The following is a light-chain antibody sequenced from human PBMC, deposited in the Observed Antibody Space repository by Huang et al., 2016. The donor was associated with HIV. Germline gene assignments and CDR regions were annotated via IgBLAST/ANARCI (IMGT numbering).Light chain of an antibody. Sequence: ELVLTQSPATLSLSPGQTATLSCRASQSVSSYLAWYQQKPGQAPRLIISDTSKRATGVPARFSGSGSGTDFTLTINRLEPEDFAVYYCQQHSNWPLLGQGTKLEI. V-gene: IGKV3-11*01. CDR3: QQHSNWPL. CDR2: DTS. CDR1: QSVSSY. J-gene: IGKJ2*01.